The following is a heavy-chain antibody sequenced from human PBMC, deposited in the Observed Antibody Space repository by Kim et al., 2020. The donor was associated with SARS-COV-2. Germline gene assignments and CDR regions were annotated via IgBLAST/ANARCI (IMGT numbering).Heavy chain of an antibody. CDR1: GFSLSTSGVG. V-gene: IGHV2-5*02. CDR2: IYWDDDK. Sequence: SGPTLVNPTQTLTLTCTFSGFSLSTSGVGVGWIRQPPGKALEWLALIYWDDDKRYSPSLKSRLTITKDTSKNQVVLTMTNMDPVDTATYYCARMVMYSSSWYEGPGIDYWGQGTLVTVSS. J-gene: IGHJ4*02. CDR3: ARMVMYSSSWYEGPGIDY. D-gene: IGHD6-13*01.